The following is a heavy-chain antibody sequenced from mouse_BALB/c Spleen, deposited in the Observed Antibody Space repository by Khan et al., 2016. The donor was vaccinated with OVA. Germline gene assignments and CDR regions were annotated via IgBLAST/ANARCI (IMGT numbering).Heavy chain of an antibody. Sequence: QVQLQQPGAELVKPGASVKLSCKASGYTFSSYWMHWVKQRPGQGLEWIGEIAPSDGLTNYNQMFKGKATLNVDKSSSAAYMHLSSLTSEDSAVYYCARSEYNGISTGLDYWGQGTLVTVSA. CDR3: ARSEYNGISTGLDY. D-gene: IGHD1-1*01. CDR1: GYTFSSYW. V-gene: IGHV1-69*02. J-gene: IGHJ3*01. CDR2: IAPSDGLT.